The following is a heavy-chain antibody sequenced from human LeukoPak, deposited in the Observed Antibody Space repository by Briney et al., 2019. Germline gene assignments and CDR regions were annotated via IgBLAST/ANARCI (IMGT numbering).Heavy chain of an antibody. CDR2: IIPILGIA. CDR3: ARQRRGLGYCSSTSCYKGGYYFDY. CDR1: GGTFSSYA. J-gene: IGHJ4*02. Sequence: SVKVSCKASGGTFSSYAISWVRQAPGQGLEWMGRIIPILGIANYAQKFQGRVTITTDESTSTAYMELSSLRSEDTAVYYCARQRRGLGYCSSTSCYKGGYYFDYWGQGTLVTVSS. D-gene: IGHD2-2*02. V-gene: IGHV1-69*04.